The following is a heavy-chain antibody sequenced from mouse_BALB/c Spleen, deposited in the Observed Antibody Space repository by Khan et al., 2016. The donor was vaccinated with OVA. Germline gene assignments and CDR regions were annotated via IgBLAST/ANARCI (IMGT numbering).Heavy chain of an antibody. Sequence: QVQLKESGPGLVAPSQSLFITCTVSGFSLNSYGVNWVRQPPGKGLEWLGVIWGDGSTNYHSALKSRLIISKDDSKSQVFLKLNSLQTDDTATYYCAKFTPDYYSMDYWGQGTSVTVSS. CDR2: IWGDGST. CDR1: GFSLNSYG. CDR3: AKFTPDYYSMDY. J-gene: IGHJ4*01. D-gene: IGHD1-1*01. V-gene: IGHV2-3*01.